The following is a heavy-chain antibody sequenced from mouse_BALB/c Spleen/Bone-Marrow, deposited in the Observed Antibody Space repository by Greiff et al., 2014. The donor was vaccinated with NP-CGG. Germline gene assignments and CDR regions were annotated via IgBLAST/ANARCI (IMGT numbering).Heavy chain of an antibody. CDR3: VRSRLRDWYFDV. Sequence: QVQLQQSGVELVKPGASVKLSCKASGNTFTSYDINWVRQRPEQGLEWIGWIFPGDSTTKYNEKFKGKATLSTDKSSSTVHMQLSRLTSEDSAVYFCVRSRLRDWYFDVWGAGTTVPISS. D-gene: IGHD1-2*01. J-gene: IGHJ1*01. CDR2: IFPGDSTT. V-gene: IGHV1-85*01. CDR1: GNTFTSYD.